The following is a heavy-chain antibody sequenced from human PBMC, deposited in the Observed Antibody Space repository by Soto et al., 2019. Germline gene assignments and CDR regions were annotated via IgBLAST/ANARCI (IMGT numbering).Heavy chain of an antibody. D-gene: IGHD2-2*03. V-gene: IGHV3-21*01. J-gene: IGHJ4*02. CDR1: GFTFSSYS. Sequence: GGSPRLSCAASGFTFSSYSMNWVRQAPGKGLEWVSSISSSSSYIYYADSVKGRFTISRDNAKNSLYLQMNSLRAEDTAVYYCARFPLDIVVPWGQGTLVTVSS. CDR2: ISSSSSYI. CDR3: ARFPLDIVVP.